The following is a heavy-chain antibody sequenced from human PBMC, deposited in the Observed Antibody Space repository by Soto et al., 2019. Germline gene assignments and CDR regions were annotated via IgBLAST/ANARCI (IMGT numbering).Heavy chain of an antibody. J-gene: IGHJ5*02. CDR1: GYTFTSYY. CDR3: ARAALGIVATTGFDP. Sequence: GASVKVSCKASGYTFTSYYMHWVRQAPGQGLEWMGIINPSGGSTSYAQKFQGRVTMTRDTSTSTVYMELSSLRSEDTAVYYCARAALGIVATTGFDPWGQGTPVTVSS. D-gene: IGHD5-12*01. CDR2: INPSGGST. V-gene: IGHV1-46*03.